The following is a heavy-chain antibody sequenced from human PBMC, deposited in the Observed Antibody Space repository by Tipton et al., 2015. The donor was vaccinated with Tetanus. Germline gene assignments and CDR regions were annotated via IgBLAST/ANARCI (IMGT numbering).Heavy chain of an antibody. CDR1: GFIVSSSY. J-gene: IGHJ4*02. V-gene: IGHV3-53*01. Sequence: SLRLSCGGSGFIVSSSYMHWVRQALGKGLEWVAVIYTGGSTYYADSVRGRFTISRDNSRDTLFLQMNSLRVDDTAVYYCVSSPRFRTGRFESWGQGTHVTVSP. CDR3: VSSPRFRTGRFES. CDR2: IYTGGST. D-gene: IGHD3-3*01.